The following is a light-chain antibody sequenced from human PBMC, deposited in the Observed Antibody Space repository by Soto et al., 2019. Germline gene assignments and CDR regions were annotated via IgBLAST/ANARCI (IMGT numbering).Light chain of an antibody. CDR1: QNINNW. J-gene: IGKJ4*01. CDR2: DAS. Sequence: DIQITQSPSTLSASVGDRVTITCRASQNINNWLAWYQQKPGKAPKVLIYDASSLESGVPSRFSGSGFGTEFTLTSSSLQPDDFATYYCQKYDDYFGGGTKVEIK. V-gene: IGKV1-5*01. CDR3: QKYDDY.